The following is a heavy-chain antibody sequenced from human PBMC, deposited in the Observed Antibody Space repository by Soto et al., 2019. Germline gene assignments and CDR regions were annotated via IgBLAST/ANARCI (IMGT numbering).Heavy chain of an antibody. D-gene: IGHD3-16*01. Sequence: GGSLRLSCATSGFTFSSYAMSWVRQAPGKGLEWVSAISGSGGSTYYADSVKGRLTISRDNSKNTLYLQMTSLRAEDTAVYYCAKDRMILDYWGQGTLVTVSS. CDR1: GFTFSSYA. CDR2: ISGSGGST. CDR3: AKDRMILDY. V-gene: IGHV3-23*01. J-gene: IGHJ4*02.